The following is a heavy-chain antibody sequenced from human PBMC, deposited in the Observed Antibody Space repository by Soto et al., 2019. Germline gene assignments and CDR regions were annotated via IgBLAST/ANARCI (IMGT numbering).Heavy chain of an antibody. CDR3: AKDLGQETHYDFWSGNYGASVVDY. J-gene: IGHJ4*02. CDR2: ITYDGSNY. V-gene: IGHV3-30*18. CDR1: GFSFNDHG. D-gene: IGHD3-3*01. Sequence: PGVSLRLSCAASGFSFNDHGMHWVRQAPGRGLEWVATITYDGSNYYYADSVKGRFTISRDNSKNTLYLQVNSLRAEDTAVYYCAKDLGQETHYDFWSGNYGASVVDYWGQGTLVTVSS.